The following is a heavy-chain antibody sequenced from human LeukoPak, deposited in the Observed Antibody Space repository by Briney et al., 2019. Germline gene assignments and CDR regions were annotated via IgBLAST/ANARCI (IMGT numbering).Heavy chain of an antibody. CDR2: ISSSSSTI. J-gene: IGHJ4*02. CDR3: ARDPTIFGVVIDY. D-gene: IGHD3-3*01. CDR1: GFTFSSYS. Sequence: GGSLRLSCAASGFTFSSYSMNWVRQAPGKGLEWVSYISSSSSTIYYADSVKGRFTISRDNAKNSLYLQMNSLRAEDTAVYYCARDPTIFGVVIDYWGQGTLVPVSS. V-gene: IGHV3-48*01.